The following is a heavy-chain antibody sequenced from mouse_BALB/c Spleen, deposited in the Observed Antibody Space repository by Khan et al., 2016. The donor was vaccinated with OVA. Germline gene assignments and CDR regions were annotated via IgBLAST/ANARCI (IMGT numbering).Heavy chain of an antibody. CDR2: IDPENGNT. D-gene: IGHD2-13*01. V-gene: IGHV14-1*02. Sequence: EVQLQQSGAELVRPGALVNLSCKASGFNIKDYYIHWVKQRPDQGLEWIGWIDPENGNTIYDPKFQGKASITPATSSNTAYLQLSSLPSEDTAVFCCARDGDYPWFAYWGQGTLVTVSA. CDR1: GFNIKDYY. CDR3: ARDGDYPWFAY. J-gene: IGHJ3*01.